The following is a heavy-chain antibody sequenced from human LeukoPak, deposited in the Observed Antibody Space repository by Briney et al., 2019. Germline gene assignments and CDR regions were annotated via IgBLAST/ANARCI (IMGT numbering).Heavy chain of an antibody. CDR1: GFTFSNYG. J-gene: IGHJ4*02. D-gene: IGHD2/OR15-2a*01. CDR3: ARDQAYYFSFADY. Sequence: GGSLRLSCAASGFTFSNYGMHWVRQAPGKGLEWVAVVFYDGSNKHYADFVRGRFTTSRDNSKNTLYLQMNDLRAGDTAVYYCARDQAYYFSFADYWGQGNLVTVSS. CDR2: VFYDGSNK. V-gene: IGHV3-33*01.